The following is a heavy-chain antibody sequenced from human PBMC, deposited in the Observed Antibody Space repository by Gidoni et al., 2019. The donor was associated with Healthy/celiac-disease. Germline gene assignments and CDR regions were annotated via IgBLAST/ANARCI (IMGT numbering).Heavy chain of an antibody. Sequence: EVQLVESGGGLVQPGRSLRLSCAASGFTFDDYAMHWVRQAPGKGLEWVSGISWNSGSIGYADSVKGRFTISRDNAKNSLYLQMNSLRAEDTALYYCAKVRNLYSSGWYFDYWGQGTLVTVSS. J-gene: IGHJ4*02. CDR1: GFTFDDYA. V-gene: IGHV3-9*01. CDR2: ISWNSGSI. D-gene: IGHD6-19*01. CDR3: AKVRNLYSSGWYFDY.